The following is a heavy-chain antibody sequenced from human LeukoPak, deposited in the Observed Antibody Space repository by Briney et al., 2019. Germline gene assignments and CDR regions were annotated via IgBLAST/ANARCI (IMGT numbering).Heavy chain of an antibody. D-gene: IGHD2-2*01. V-gene: IGHV3-7*05. J-gene: IGHJ5*02. CDR2: IKEDGSET. CDR1: GFTFSRHW. CDR3: TRIIVEVPGVSDYCDP. Sequence: GGSLRLSCAGSGFTFSRHWMYWVRQAPGKGLEWVANIKEDGSETFCVDSVRGRFTISRDNAKNTLYLQMNSLRAEDTAVYYCTRIIVEVPGVSDYCDPWGQGTLVTVSS.